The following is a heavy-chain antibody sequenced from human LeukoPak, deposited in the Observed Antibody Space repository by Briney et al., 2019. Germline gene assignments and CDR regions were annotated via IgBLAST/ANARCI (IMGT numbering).Heavy chain of an antibody. D-gene: IGHD5-12*01. CDR3: AREEVDPAGMDV. Sequence: ASVKVSCKASGYTFTSYDINWVRQATGQGLEWRGWMNPNSGNTGYAQKFQGRVTMTRNTAISTAYMELSSRRSEDTAVYYCAREEVDPAGMDVWGQGTTVTVSS. CDR2: MNPNSGNT. V-gene: IGHV1-8*01. J-gene: IGHJ6*02. CDR1: GYTFTSYD.